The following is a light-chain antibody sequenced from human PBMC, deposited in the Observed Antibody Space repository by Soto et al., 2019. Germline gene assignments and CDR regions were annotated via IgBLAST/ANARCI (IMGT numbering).Light chain of an antibody. J-gene: IGKJ1*01. Sequence: DIQMTQSPSTLSASVGDRVAITCRASQSISIWLAWYQQKPGRAPKLLIYNAASLESGVPPRFSGSGSGTEFTLSITGLQPDDFATYYCQHYSGLSRTFCQGTKLEIK. V-gene: IGKV1-5*01. CDR3: QHYSGLSRT. CDR1: QSISIW. CDR2: NAA.